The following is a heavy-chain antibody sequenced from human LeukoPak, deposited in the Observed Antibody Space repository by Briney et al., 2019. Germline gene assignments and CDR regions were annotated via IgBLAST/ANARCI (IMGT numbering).Heavy chain of an antibody. Sequence: GGSLRLSCAASGFTFSAYAMSWVRQAPGKGLEWVSGLSGSGSSAYYADSVKGRFTISRDNSKNTLYLQMNSLRPEDTAVYYCAKGLTNLGDDWGQGTLVTVSS. D-gene: IGHD3-9*01. J-gene: IGHJ4*02. CDR2: LSGSGSSA. CDR3: AKGLTNLGDD. CDR1: GFTFSAYA. V-gene: IGHV3-23*01.